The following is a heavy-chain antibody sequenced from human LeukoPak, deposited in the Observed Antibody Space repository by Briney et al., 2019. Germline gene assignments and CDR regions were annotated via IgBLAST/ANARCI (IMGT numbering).Heavy chain of an antibody. CDR2: ISVTSSYM. J-gene: IGHJ4*02. V-gene: IGHV3-21*01. CDR1: GFTFSSYG. Sequence: GGSLRLSCAASGFTFSSYGMNWVRQAPGKGLEWVSSISVTSSYMYYADSVKGRFTVSRDNAKNSLYLQMNSLRAGDTAVYYCARALAVAGRSDYWGQGTLVTVSS. D-gene: IGHD6-19*01. CDR3: ARALAVAGRSDY.